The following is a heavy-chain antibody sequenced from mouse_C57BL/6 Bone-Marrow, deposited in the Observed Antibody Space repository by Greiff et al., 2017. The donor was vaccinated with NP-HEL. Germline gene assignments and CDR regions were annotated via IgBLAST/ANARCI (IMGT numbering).Heavy chain of an antibody. Sequence: DVQLVESGGGLVQPGGSLKLSCAASGFTFSDYYMYWVRQTPEKRLEWVAYISNGGGSTYYPDTVKGRFTISRDNAKNTLYLQMSRLKSEDTAMYYCARRNDYAYYYAMDYWGQGTSVTVSS. V-gene: IGHV5-12*01. D-gene: IGHD2-4*01. CDR1: GFTFSDYY. J-gene: IGHJ4*01. CDR2: ISNGGGST. CDR3: ARRNDYAYYYAMDY.